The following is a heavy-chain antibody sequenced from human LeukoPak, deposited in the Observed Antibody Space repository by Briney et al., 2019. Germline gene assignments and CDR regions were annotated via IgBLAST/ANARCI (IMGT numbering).Heavy chain of an antibody. CDR3: ARVSYNSSGYYYSYAFDI. CDR2: IYTSGST. D-gene: IGHD3-22*01. V-gene: IGHV4-4*07. J-gene: IGHJ3*02. CDR1: GGSISSYY. Sequence: SETLSLTCTVSGGSISSYYWSWIRQPAGKGLAWIGRIYTSGSTNYNPSLKSRVTMSVDTSKNQFSLKLSSVTAADTAVYYCARVSYNSSGYYYSYAFDILGQGTMVTVSS.